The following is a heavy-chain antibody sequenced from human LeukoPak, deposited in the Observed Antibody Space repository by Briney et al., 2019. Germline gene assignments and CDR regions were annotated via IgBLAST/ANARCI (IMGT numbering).Heavy chain of an antibody. Sequence: GGSLRLSCAASGFTFRDLWMSWVRQAPGKGLEWVANIQQNGIEKYSVEGRFTISRDNVNSLLYSRINSLRADDTAMYYCARDRDGKDLWGQGTLVAVSS. CDR2: IQQNGIEK. D-gene: IGHD1-1*01. CDR1: GFTFRDLW. V-gene: IGHV3-7*03. CDR3: ARDRDGKDL. J-gene: IGHJ5*02.